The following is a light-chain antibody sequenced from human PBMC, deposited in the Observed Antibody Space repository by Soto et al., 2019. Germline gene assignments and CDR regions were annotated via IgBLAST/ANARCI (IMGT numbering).Light chain of an antibody. CDR1: SSDVGGYDY. CDR2: DVS. CDR3: SSYTANNSYVL. J-gene: IGLJ2*01. V-gene: IGLV2-14*03. Sequence: QSALTQPASVSGSPGQSITISCSGTSSDVGGYDYVSWYQQHPGKAPKVVISDVSDRPSGVSTRFSASKSGNTASLTISGLQAEDEADYYCSSYTANNSYVLFGGGTKVTVL.